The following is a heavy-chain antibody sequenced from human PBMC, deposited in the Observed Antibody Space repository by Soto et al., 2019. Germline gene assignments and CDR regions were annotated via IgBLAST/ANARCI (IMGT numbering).Heavy chain of an antibody. CDR3: ARGIKYGAYSRWFDP. J-gene: IGHJ5*02. CDR1: GYTFTSYD. D-gene: IGHD4-17*01. V-gene: IGHV1-8*01. CDR2: MNPNSGNT. Sequence: QVQLVQSGAEVKKPGASVKVSCKASGYTFTSYDINWVRQATGQGLEYLGWMNPNSGNTAYVQKFQGRGTMTWATPITTAYMELSSLRSEDTAVYFCARGIKYGAYSRWFDPWGQGTLVTVSS.